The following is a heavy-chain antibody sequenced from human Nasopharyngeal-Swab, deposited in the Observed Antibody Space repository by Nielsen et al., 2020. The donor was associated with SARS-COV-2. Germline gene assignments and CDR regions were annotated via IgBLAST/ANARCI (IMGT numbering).Heavy chain of an antibody. V-gene: IGHV3-7*01. J-gene: IGHJ4*02. D-gene: IGHD3-16*02. CDR2: IKQDGSEK. CDR1: GFTFSSYW. CDR3: ARHYDYVWGSYRPFDY. Sequence: GGSLRLSCAASGFTFSSYWTSWVRQAPGKGLEWVANIKQDGSEKYYVDSVKGRFTISRDNAKNSLYLQMNSLRAEDTAVYYCARHYDYVWGSYRPFDYWGQGTLVTVSS.